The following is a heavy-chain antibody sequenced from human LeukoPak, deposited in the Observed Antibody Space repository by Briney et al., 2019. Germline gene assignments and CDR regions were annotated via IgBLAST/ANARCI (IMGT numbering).Heavy chain of an antibody. CDR1: GGPMRDYY. V-gene: IGHV4-59*01. Sequence: SETLSLTCTVSGGPMRDYYWSWIRQPPGKGVEWVGYIYYTGTTNYNPSLQSRVTILVDTSKNQFSLKLNSVTAADTGVYYCARDQRRTSCFDYWGQRTLVTVSS. CDR2: IYYTGTT. J-gene: IGHJ4*02. D-gene: IGHD2-2*01. CDR3: ARDQRRTSCFDY.